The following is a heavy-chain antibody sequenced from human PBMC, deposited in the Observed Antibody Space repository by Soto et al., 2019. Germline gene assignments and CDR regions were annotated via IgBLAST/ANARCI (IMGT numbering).Heavy chain of an antibody. V-gene: IGHV1-3*01. CDR1: GYTFTSYA. CDR2: INAGNGNT. Sequence: VASVKVSCKASGYTFTSYAMHWVRQAPGQRLEWMGWINAGNGNTKYSQKFQGRVTITRDTSASTAYMELSSLRSEDTAVYYCARQGRIVMVNWFDPWGQGTLVTVSS. J-gene: IGHJ5*02. CDR3: ARQGRIVMVNWFDP. D-gene: IGHD2-21*01.